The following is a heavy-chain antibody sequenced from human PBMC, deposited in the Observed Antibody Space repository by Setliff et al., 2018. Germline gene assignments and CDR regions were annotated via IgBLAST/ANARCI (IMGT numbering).Heavy chain of an antibody. CDR1: GGSISTSNHH. CDR2: IYSSGTT. CDR3: TRRPRGRAAFDI. D-gene: IGHD3-10*01. V-gene: IGHV4-39*01. J-gene: IGHJ3*02. Sequence: ASETLSLTCTVSGGSISTSNHHWVWIRQSPGKGLEWIGTIYSSGTTYYNLSLKSRVTISLDTSKSQFSLNLGSVTAADTAVYYCTRRPRGRAAFDIWGQGTMVTVSS.